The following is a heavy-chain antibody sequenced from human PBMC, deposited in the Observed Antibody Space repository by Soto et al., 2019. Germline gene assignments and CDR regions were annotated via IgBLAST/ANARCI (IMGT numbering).Heavy chain of an antibody. CDR1: VFLFNTYA. Sequence: VGSLRLSCAASVFLFNTYAMHWVRQAPGKGLEWVAVISYDARNTYYADSVKGRFTISRDNSKNTLYLQMNSLRAEDTAVYYCARPGSGYDVLTGKYFYYFHAVDVWGQGTTVTVSS. J-gene: IGHJ6*02. V-gene: IGHV3-30*04. CDR2: ISYDARNT. D-gene: IGHD3-9*01. CDR3: ARPGSGYDVLTGKYFYYFHAVDV.